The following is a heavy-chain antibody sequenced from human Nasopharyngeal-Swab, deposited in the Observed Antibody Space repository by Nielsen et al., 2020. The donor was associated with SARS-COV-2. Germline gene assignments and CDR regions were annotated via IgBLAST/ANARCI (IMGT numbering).Heavy chain of an antibody. J-gene: IGHJ6*02. CDR3: AKDRLYCSSTSCYGKGLHYYGMDV. CDR2: ISYDGSNK. D-gene: IGHD2-2*01. V-gene: IGHV3-30*18. Sequence: SCAGCGLPFSSNGVHWVRQAPGKGLEWVAVISYDGSNKYYADSVKGRFTISRDNSKNTLYLQMNSLRAEDTAVYYCAKDRLYCSSTSCYGKGLHYYGMDVWGQGTTVTVSS. CDR1: GLPFSSNG.